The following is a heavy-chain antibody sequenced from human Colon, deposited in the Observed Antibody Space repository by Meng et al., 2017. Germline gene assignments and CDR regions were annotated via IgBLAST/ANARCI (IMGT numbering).Heavy chain of an antibody. V-gene: IGHV4-4*02. Sequence: QGQLQGSGPGLVKPSGTLSLTSAVSGGSITNDNWWSWVRQPPGKGLEWIGEIFHAGNTNYNPSLKSRVTMSLDKSKNQFSLTLTSVTAADTAVYYCARDFHSTMTVFDSWGQGTLVTVSS. D-gene: IGHD3-22*01. CDR1: GGSITNDNW. CDR3: ARDFHSTMTVFDS. CDR2: IFHAGNT. J-gene: IGHJ4*02.